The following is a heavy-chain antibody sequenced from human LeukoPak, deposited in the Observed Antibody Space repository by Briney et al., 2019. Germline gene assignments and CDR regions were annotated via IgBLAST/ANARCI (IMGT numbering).Heavy chain of an antibody. J-gene: IGHJ1*01. Sequence: ASVKVSCKASGYTFTSYGISWVRQAPGQGLEWMGWISAYNGNTNYAQKLQGKVTMTTDTSTSTAYMELRSLRSDDTAVYYCARDFYGGNSAEYFQHWGRGTLVTVSS. CDR1: GYTFTSYG. D-gene: IGHD4-23*01. V-gene: IGHV1-18*01. CDR2: ISAYNGNT. CDR3: ARDFYGGNSAEYFQH.